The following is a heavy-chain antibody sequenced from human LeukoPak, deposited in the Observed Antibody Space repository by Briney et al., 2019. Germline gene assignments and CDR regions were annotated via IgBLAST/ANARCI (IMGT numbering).Heavy chain of an antibody. CDR3: ARVGSAAATADY. J-gene: IGHJ4*02. D-gene: IGHD6-25*01. V-gene: IGHV1-46*01. CDR1: GYTFTTYY. Sequence: ASVKVSCKASGYTFTTYYMHWMRQAPGQGPEWMGIINPRGGSTDYSQMFQGRITMTSDTSTSTVYMELSSLRSDDTAVYFCARVGSAAATADYWGQGTLVTVSS. CDR2: INPRGGST.